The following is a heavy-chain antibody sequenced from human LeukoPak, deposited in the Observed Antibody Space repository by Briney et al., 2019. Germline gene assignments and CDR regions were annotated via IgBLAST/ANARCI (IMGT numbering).Heavy chain of an antibody. D-gene: IGHD3-22*01. CDR2: INPSGGRT. CDR3: ARGRRYYYDSSGYPEYFQH. V-gene: IGHV1-46*01. CDR1: GYTFTSYY. J-gene: IGHJ1*01. Sequence: ASVKVSCKASGYTFTSYYMHWVRQAPGQGLEWMGIINPSGGRTSYAQKFQGRVTMTRDTSTSTVYMELSSLRSEDTAVYYCARGRRYYYDSSGYPEYFQHWGQGTLVTVSS.